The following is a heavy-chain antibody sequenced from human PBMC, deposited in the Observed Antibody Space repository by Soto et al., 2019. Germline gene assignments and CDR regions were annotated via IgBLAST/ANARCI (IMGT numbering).Heavy chain of an antibody. CDR2: INPNSGGT. D-gene: IGHD3-10*01. CDR3: ARDARGDEAPMDY. J-gene: IGHJ4*02. Sequence: QVQLVQSGAEVKKPGASVKVSCKASGYTFTGYYMHWVRQAPGQGLEWMGWINPNSGGTNYAQKFQGGVTMARDPAISTAYMERSRLRSDDTAVYYCARDARGDEAPMDYWGQGTLVTVSS. V-gene: IGHV1-2*02. CDR1: GYTFTGYY.